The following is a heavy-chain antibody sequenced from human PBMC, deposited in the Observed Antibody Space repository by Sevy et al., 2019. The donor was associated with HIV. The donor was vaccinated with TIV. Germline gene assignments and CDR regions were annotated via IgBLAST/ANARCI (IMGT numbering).Heavy chain of an antibody. CDR3: AREGCTRPHDY. Sequence: GGSLRLSCAASGFAFYDYSMSWIRQAPGKGLEWVATLSFGCGKINYADSVKGRFTISRDNSKKSFYLQMDNSGVEDTALYYCAREGCTRPHDYWGQGTRVTVSS. CDR2: LSFGCGKI. CDR1: GFAFYDYS. V-gene: IGHV3-23*01. D-gene: IGHD2-8*01. J-gene: IGHJ4*02.